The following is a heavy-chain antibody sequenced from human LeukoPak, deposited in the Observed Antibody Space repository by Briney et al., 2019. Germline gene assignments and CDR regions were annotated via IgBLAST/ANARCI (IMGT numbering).Heavy chain of an antibody. CDR2: ITWNSGNI. J-gene: IGHJ4*02. CDR3: AKDRDGITMVRGLDY. D-gene: IGHD3-10*01. CDR1: GFTFDDYA. Sequence: GGSLRLSCAASGFTFDDYAMHWVRQAPGKGLEWVSSITWNSGNIDYADSVKGRFTISRDNAKNSLYLQMNSLRAEDTAFYYCAKDRDGITMVRGLDYWGQGTLVTVSS. V-gene: IGHV3-9*01.